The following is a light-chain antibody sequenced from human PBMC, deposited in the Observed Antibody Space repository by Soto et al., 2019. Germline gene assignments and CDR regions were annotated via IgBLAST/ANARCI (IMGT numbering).Light chain of an antibody. CDR2: GAS. CDR1: QTVTSNY. Sequence: PGERATLSCRASQTVTSNYLAWYQQKPGQAPRLLIYGASKRATGIPDRFRGSGSGTDFTLTITRLEPEDFAVYYCQQYGSSPMGSFGGGTKVDIK. CDR3: QQYGSSPMGS. J-gene: IGKJ4*01. V-gene: IGKV3-20*01.